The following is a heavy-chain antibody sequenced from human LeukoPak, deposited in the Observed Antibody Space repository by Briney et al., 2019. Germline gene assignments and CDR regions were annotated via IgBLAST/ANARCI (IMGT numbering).Heavy chain of an antibody. CDR2: IYYSGST. V-gene: IGHV4-59*11. CDR1: GGSISSHY. J-gene: IGHJ5*02. CDR3: ARAGYCSGGSCYVGGWFDP. Sequence: TSETLSLTCTVSGGSISSHYWSWIRQPPGQGLEWIGYIYYSGSTNYNPSLKSRVTISVDTSKNQFSLKLSSVTAADTAVYYCARAGYCSGGSCYVGGWFDPWGQGTLVTVSS. D-gene: IGHD2-15*01.